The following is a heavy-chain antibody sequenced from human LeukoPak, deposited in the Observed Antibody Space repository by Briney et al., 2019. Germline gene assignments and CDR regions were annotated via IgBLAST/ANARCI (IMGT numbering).Heavy chain of an antibody. CDR1: GGSISSGDYY. J-gene: IGHJ4*02. Sequence: PSETLSLTCTVSGGSISSGDYYWSWIRQPPGKGLEWIGYIYYSGSTYYNPSLKSRVTISVDTSKNQFSLKLSSVTAADTAVYYCARGEYSSGWLFDYWGQGTLVTVSS. V-gene: IGHV4-30-4*01. CDR2: IYYSGST. CDR3: ARGEYSSGWLFDY. D-gene: IGHD6-19*01.